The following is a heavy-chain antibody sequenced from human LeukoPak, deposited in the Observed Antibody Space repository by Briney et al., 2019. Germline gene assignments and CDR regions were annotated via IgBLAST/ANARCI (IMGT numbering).Heavy chain of an antibody. D-gene: IGHD6-13*01. V-gene: IGHV3-43*02. Sequence: GGSLRLSCAASGFTFDDYAMHWVRQAPGKSLEWVSLISGDGTGTYFADSVKGRFTISRDNSKNSLYLQMNSLRTEDTALYYCAKAIAAAGTGREDYYFGMDVWGQGTTVTVSS. CDR3: AKAIAAAGTGREDYYFGMDV. CDR2: ISGDGTGT. CDR1: GFTFDDYA. J-gene: IGHJ6*02.